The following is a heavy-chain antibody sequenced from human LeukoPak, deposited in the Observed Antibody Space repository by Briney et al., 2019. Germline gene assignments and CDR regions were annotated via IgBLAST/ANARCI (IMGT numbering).Heavy chain of an antibody. CDR1: GGSISSSSYY. D-gene: IGHD6-19*01. CDR2: IYYSGST. V-gene: IGHV4-39*07. CDR3: ARVGQQWLVTT. Sequence: SETLSLTCTVSGGSISSSSYYWGWIRQPPGKGLEWIGSIYYSGSTYYNPSLKSRVTISVDTSKNQFSLKLSSVTAADTAVYYCARVGQQWLVTTWGQGTLVTVSS. J-gene: IGHJ5*02.